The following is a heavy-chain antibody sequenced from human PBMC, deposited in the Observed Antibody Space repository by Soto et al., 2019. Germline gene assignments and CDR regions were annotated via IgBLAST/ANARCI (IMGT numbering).Heavy chain of an antibody. V-gene: IGHV3-21*01. CDR1: GFTFSSYS. J-gene: IGHJ3*02. D-gene: IGHD5-18*01. CDR3: ARAGIQLWLRRDAFDI. CDR2: ISSSSSYI. Sequence: GGSLRLSCAASGFTFSSYSMNWVRQAPGKGLEWVSSISSSSSYIYYADSVKGRFTISRDNAKNSLYLQMNSLRAEDTAVYYCARAGIQLWLRRDAFDIWGQGTMVTVS.